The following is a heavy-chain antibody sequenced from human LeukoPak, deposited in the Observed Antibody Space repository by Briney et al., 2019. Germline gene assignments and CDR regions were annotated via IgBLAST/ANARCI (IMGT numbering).Heavy chain of an antibody. J-gene: IGHJ4*02. CDR3: ARDAAGNTALDY. D-gene: IGHD5-18*01. Sequence: GGSLRLSCAASGFTFSIYWMHWVRQPPGKGLVWVSRINSDGSSTSYADSVKGRFTISRDNAKNTLYLQMNSLRVEDTALYYCARDAAGNTALDYWGQGSLVTVSS. CDR1: GFTFSIYW. V-gene: IGHV3-74*01. CDR2: INSDGSST.